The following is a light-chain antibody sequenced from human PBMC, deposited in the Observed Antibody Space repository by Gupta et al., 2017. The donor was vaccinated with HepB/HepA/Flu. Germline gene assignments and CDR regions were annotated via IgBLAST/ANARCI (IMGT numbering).Light chain of an antibody. V-gene: IGLV3-19*01. CDR3: NSRDSSGNHLGV. CDR1: SLRSYY. Sequence: SSELTQDPAVSVALGQTVRITCQGDSLRSYYASWYQQKPGQAPVLVIYGKNNRPSGIPDRFSGSSSGNTASLTNTGAQAEDEADYYCNSRDSSGNHLGVFGTGTKVTVL. CDR2: GKN. J-gene: IGLJ1*01.